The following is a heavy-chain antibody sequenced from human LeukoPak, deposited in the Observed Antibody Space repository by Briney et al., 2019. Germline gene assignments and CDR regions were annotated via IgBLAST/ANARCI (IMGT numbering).Heavy chain of an antibody. D-gene: IGHD2-21*02. CDR2: FIPILGIA. Sequence: SVKVSCKAFGGTFSSYAISWVRQAPGQGLEWMGRFIPILGIANYAQKFQGRVTITADKSTSTAYMELSSLRSEDTAVYYCARGVVTPTYYYYGMDVWGQGTTVTVSS. CDR3: ARGVVTPTYYYYGMDV. J-gene: IGHJ6*02. V-gene: IGHV1-69*04. CDR1: GGTFSSYA.